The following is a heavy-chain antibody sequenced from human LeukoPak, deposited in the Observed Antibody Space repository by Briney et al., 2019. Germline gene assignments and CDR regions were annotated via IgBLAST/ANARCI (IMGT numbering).Heavy chain of an antibody. D-gene: IGHD2-2*01. CDR2: INPNSGGT. CDR1: GYTFSGYY. CDR3: ASWEGISTSCSDAFDI. J-gene: IGHJ3*02. Sequence: GASVRLSCKASGYTFSGYYMHWVRQAPGQGLEWMGWINPNSGGTNYAQSFQGRVTITRDKAMSTAYMDLNSLRSDDTAVYYCASWEGISTSCSDAFDIWGQGTMVTVSS. V-gene: IGHV1-2*02.